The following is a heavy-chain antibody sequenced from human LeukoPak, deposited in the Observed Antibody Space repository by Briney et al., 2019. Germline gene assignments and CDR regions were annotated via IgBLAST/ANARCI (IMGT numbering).Heavy chain of an antibody. V-gene: IGHV3-7*01. CDR1: GFNFNRYW. D-gene: IGHD4-17*01. CDR3: ARERDYGLDY. Sequence: GGSLRLSCAASGFNFNRYWMNWIRQAPGKGLEWVANIKQDGNEKYYVDSVKGRFTISYDSAKNSLYLQMNSLRAEDTAVYYCARERDYGLDYWGQGTLATVSS. J-gene: IGHJ4*02. CDR2: IKQDGNEK.